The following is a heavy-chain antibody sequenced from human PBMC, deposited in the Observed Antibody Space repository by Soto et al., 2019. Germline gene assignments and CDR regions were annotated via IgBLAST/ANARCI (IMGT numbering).Heavy chain of an antibody. CDR2: ISDDGSNK. V-gene: IGHV3-30-3*01. J-gene: IGHJ4*02. D-gene: IGHD2-2*01. CDR3: ARDASRGVVVPAEGGGVDY. Sequence: QVQLVESGGGVVQPGRSLRLSCAASGFTFSSYAMHWVRQAPGKGLEWVAVISDDGSNKYYADSVKGRFTISRDNSKNQLYLQMNSLRAEDTAVYYCARDASRGVVVPAEGGGVDYWGQGTLVTVSS. CDR1: GFTFSSYA.